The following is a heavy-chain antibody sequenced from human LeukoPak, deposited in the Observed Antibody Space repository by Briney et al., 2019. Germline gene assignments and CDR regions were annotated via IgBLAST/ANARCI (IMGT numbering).Heavy chain of an antibody. Sequence: ASEKVSCKTSGYTFSNFGISWVRQAPGQGLEWMGWISAYNGNTNYAQKLQGRVTMTTDTSTSTAYMELRSLRSDDTAVYYCARTLPIVVVVSAENWFDPWGQGTLITVSS. V-gene: IGHV1-18*01. D-gene: IGHD2-15*01. CDR1: GYTFSNFG. CDR2: ISAYNGNT. CDR3: ARTLPIVVVVSAENWFDP. J-gene: IGHJ5*02.